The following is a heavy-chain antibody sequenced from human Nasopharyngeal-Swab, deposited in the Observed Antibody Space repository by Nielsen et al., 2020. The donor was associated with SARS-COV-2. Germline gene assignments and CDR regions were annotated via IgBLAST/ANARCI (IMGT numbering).Heavy chain of an antibody. Sequence: ASVKVSCKASGYTFSSYGISWVRQAPGQGLEWMGWISAYNGNTDCAQKFQGRVTMTTDTATSTAYMELRSLRSDDTAVYYCARAPHYDYVWGSYRQTFNFDYWGQGTLVTVSS. V-gene: IGHV1-18*01. CDR1: GYTFSSYG. D-gene: IGHD3-16*02. J-gene: IGHJ4*02. CDR2: ISAYNGNT. CDR3: ARAPHYDYVWGSYRQTFNFDY.